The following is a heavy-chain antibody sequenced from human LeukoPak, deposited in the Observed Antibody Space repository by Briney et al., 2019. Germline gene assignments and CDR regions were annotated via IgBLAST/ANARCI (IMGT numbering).Heavy chain of an antibody. Sequence: GASVQVSRKASGHTFTNYHIHWVRQAPGQGLEWMGILTPRGDITNYAQKFQGRVTMTRDTSTSTIYMELSSLRSEDTAVYYCARGGQRWLQFPYDYWGQGTVVTVSS. CDR3: ARGGQRWLQFPYDY. V-gene: IGHV1-46*01. J-gene: IGHJ4*02. CDR2: LTPRGDIT. CDR1: GHTFTNYH. D-gene: IGHD5-24*01.